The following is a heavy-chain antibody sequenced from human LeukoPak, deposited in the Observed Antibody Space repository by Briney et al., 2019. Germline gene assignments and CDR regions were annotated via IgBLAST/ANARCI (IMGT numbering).Heavy chain of an antibody. CDR2: IIPILGIA. J-gene: IGHJ3*02. CDR1: GGTFSSYA. V-gene: IGHV1-69*04. CDR3: ARDSSSWFLDI. Sequence: GASVKVSCKASGGTFSSYAISWVRQAPGQGLEWMGRIIPILGIANYAQKLQGRVTITADKSTSTAYMELSSLRSEDTAVYYCARDSSSWFLDIWGQGTMVTVSS. D-gene: IGHD6-13*01.